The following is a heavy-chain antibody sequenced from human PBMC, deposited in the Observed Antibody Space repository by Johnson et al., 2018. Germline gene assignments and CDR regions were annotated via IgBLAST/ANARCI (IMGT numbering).Heavy chain of an antibody. CDR2: ISYDGSNK. D-gene: IGHD3-10*01. CDR3: ARGGKDYYGMDV. V-gene: IGHV3-30*03. CDR1: GFTFSSYG. Sequence: QVQLVESGGGVVQPGRSLRLSCAASGFTFSSYGMHWVRQAPGKGLEWVAVISYDGSNKYYADSVKGRFTISRDNSKNTLYLQMNSLRAEDTAVYYCARGGKDYYGMDVWGQGTTVTVSS. J-gene: IGHJ6*02.